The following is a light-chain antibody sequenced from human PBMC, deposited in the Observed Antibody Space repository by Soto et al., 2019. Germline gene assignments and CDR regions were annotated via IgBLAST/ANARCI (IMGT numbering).Light chain of an antibody. CDR1: SSNIGAGYD. CDR3: QSYDSSLSAL. CDR2: GNS. Sequence: QAVVTQPPSVSGAPGQRVTISCTGSSSNIGAGYDVHWYQQLPGTAPKLLIYGNSNRPSGVPDRFSGSKSGTSASLPITGLQAEDEADYSCQSYDSSLSALFGGGTKLTVL. J-gene: IGLJ3*02. V-gene: IGLV1-40*01.